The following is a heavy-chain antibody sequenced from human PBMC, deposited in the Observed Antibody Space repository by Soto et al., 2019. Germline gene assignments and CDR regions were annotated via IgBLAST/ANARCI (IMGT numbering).Heavy chain of an antibody. V-gene: IGHV1-18*01. CDR2: IGAYNDDT. J-gene: IGHJ5*02. CDR1: GYTFNTFG. D-gene: IGHD1-1*01. Sequence: QVQLVQYGPEVKKPGASVKVSCKASGYTFNTFGFSWVRQAPGQGLEWMGWIGAYNDDTNYAQNFQGRITMTTDTSTTTSYMELRSLRYEDTAVYFCARDWKRAEGFDPWGQGTLVTVSS. CDR3: ARDWKRAEGFDP.